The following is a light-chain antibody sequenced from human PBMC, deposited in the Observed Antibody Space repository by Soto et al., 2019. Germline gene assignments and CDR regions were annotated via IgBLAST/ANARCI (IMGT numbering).Light chain of an antibody. CDR3: QQYNSYPWT. CDR2: DAS. J-gene: IGKJ1*01. V-gene: IGKV1-5*01. Sequence: SPPTLTSSGGDRVTITCLASQSISIWLACYQQKPGKAPKLLIYDASSLESGVPSRFSGSGSGTEFTLTISSLQPDDFATYYCQQYNSYPWTFGQGTKVDIK. CDR1: QSISIW.